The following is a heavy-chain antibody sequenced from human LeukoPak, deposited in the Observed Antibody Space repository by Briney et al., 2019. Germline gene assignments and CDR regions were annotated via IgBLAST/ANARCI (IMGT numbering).Heavy chain of an antibody. Sequence: SETLSLTCAVYGGSFSGYYWSWIRQPPGKGLEWIGEINHSGSTNYNPSLKSRVTISVGTSKNQFSLKLSSVTAADTAVYYCARANSSSWYSYWGQGTLVTVSS. J-gene: IGHJ4*02. CDR3: ARANSSSWYSY. V-gene: IGHV4-34*01. CDR2: INHSGST. D-gene: IGHD6-13*01. CDR1: GGSFSGYY.